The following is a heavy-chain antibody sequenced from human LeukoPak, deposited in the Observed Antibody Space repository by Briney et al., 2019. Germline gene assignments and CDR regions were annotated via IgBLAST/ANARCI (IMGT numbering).Heavy chain of an antibody. D-gene: IGHD1-26*01. CDR2: INPNSGGT. J-gene: IGHJ4*02. V-gene: IGHV1-2*04. CDR1: GYTFTGYY. CDR3: ARAYSGTQPAGY. Sequence: GASVKVSCKASGYTFTGYYMHWVRQAPGQGLEWMGWINPNSGGTNYAQKLQGWVTMTRDTSISTAYMELSRLRSDDTAVYYCARAYSGTQPAGYWGQGTLVTVSS.